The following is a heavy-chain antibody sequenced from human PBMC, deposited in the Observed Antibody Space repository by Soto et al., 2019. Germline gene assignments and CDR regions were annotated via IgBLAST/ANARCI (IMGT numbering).Heavy chain of an antibody. CDR1: GFTFSSYS. D-gene: IGHD3-3*01. CDR2: ISSSSSTI. V-gene: IGHV3-48*02. CDR3: ASVLLRFLEWYSDY. Sequence: PGGSLRLSCAASGFTFSSYSMNWVRQAPGKGLEWVSYISSSSSTIYYADSVKGRFTISRDNAKNSLYLQMNSLRDEDTAVYYCASVLLRFLEWYSDYWGQGTLVTVSS. J-gene: IGHJ4*02.